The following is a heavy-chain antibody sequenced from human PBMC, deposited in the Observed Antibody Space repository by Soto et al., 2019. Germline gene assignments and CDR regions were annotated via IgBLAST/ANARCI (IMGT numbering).Heavy chain of an antibody. CDR3: AREAPPGDY. V-gene: IGHV1-18*01. CDR2: ISAYNGNT. J-gene: IGHJ4*02. CDR1: GYTFTSYA. Sequence: QVQLVQSGAEVKKPGASVKVSCKASGYTFTSYAISWVRQAPGQGLEWMGWISAYNGNTNYAQKPQGRGTMTTDTPTSTAYMELRSRRSDDTAVSFCAREAPPGDYWGQGTLVTVSS.